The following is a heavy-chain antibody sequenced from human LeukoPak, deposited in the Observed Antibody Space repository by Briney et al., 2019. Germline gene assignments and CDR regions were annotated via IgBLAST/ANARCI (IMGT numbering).Heavy chain of an antibody. CDR1: GFPFSSYW. CDR2: FGTRSSST. J-gene: IGHJ4*02. CDR3: ARERDEGFDY. D-gene: IGHD5-24*01. V-gene: IGHV3-21*01. Sequence: KAGGSLRLSCVASGFPFSSYWMTWVRQAPGKGLEWVSSFGTRSSSTYYADSVKGRFTISRDNARNSLYLQMNSLKAEDTAVYYCARERDEGFDYWGQGTLVTVSS.